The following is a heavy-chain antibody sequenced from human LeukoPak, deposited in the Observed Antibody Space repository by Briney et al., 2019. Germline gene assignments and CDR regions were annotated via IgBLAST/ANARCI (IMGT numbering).Heavy chain of an antibody. V-gene: IGHV3-53*01. CDR2: IYSGGST. CDR3: AKPPPGAADYYYYGMDV. D-gene: IGHD7-27*01. CDR1: GFSVSSNY. Sequence: GGSLRLSCAASGFSVSSNYMSWVRQAPGKGLEWVSFIYSGGSTYYPDSVKGRFTFSRDNSKNMLYLQMSSLRAEDTAVYYCAKPPPGAADYYYYGMDVWGQGTTVTVSS. J-gene: IGHJ6*02.